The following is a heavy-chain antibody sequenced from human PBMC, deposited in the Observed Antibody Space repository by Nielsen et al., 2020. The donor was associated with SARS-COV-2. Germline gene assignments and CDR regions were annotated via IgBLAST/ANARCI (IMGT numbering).Heavy chain of an antibody. J-gene: IGHJ4*02. D-gene: IGHD4-11*01. Sequence: GESLKISCAASGFTFSAYYMTWIRQAPGKGLEWLSYISDSGAYTNYADSVKGRFTISRDNAGKSLYLQMNSLRAEDTAVYYCARDAAYSRFDYWGQGTLVTVSS. CDR1: GFTFSAYY. V-gene: IGHV3-11*05. CDR2: ISDSGAYT. CDR3: ARDAAYSRFDY.